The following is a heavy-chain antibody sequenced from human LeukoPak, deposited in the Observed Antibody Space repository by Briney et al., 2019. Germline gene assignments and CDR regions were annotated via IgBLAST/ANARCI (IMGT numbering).Heavy chain of an antibody. J-gene: IGHJ5*02. Sequence: PSETLSLTCAVYGGSFSGYYWSWIRQPPGKGLEWIGEINHSGSTNYNPSLKSRVTISVDTSKNQFSLKLSSATAADTAVYYCARGLSSSSLFDPWGQGTLVTVSS. CDR3: ARGLSSSSLFDP. V-gene: IGHV4-34*01. CDR2: INHSGST. D-gene: IGHD6-13*01. CDR1: GGSFSGYY.